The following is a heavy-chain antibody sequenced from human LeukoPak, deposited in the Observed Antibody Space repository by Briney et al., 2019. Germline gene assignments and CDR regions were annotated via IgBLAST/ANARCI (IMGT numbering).Heavy chain of an antibody. CDR1: GFTFSSYS. CDR3: ARDVRRYSSMGPFGY. CDR2: ISSSSSYI. J-gene: IGHJ4*02. Sequence: GGSLRLSCAASGFTFSSYSMNWVRQAPGKGLEWVSSISSSSSYIYYADSVKGRFTISRDNAKNSLYLQMNSLRAEDTAVYYCARDVRRYSSMGPFGYWGQGTLVAVSS. V-gene: IGHV3-21*01. D-gene: IGHD6-13*01.